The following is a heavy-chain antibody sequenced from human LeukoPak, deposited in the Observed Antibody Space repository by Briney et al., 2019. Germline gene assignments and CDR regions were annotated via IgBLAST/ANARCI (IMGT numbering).Heavy chain of an antibody. V-gene: IGHV3-74*01. Sequence: GGSLRLSCAASGFTFSSYRMHWVRQAPGKGLVWVSRINSDGSSASYADSVKGRFTISRDNAKNTLYLQMNSLRAEDTAVYYCAREGQGDGYKRGAFDIWGQGTMVTVSS. CDR1: GFTFSSYR. CDR3: AREGQGDGYKRGAFDI. J-gene: IGHJ3*02. CDR2: INSDGSSA. D-gene: IGHD5-24*01.